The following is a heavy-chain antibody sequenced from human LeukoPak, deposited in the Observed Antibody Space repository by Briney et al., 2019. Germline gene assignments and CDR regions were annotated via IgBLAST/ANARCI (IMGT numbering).Heavy chain of an antibody. CDR3: ARDPTAAVPPYYYYGRDV. CDR1: GGSISSYY. CDR2: IYYSGST. Sequence: SETLSLTCTVSGGSISSYYWSWIRQPPGKGLEWIGYIYYSGSTNYNPSLKSRVTISVDTSKNQFSLKLSSVTAADTAVYYCARDPTAAVPPYYYYGRDVWGKGTTVTVSS. V-gene: IGHV4-59*01. D-gene: IGHD6-13*01. J-gene: IGHJ6*04.